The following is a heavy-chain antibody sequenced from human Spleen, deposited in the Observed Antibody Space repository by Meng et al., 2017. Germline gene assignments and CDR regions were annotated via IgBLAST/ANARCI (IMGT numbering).Heavy chain of an antibody. CDR3: TTDTIGYCSGGSCYFRDY. V-gene: IGHV3-15*01. CDR2: IKSKPDGETI. CDR1: GFTFSNAY. Sequence: GGSLRLSCEGSGFTFSNAYMTWVRQVPGKRLEWVGRIKSKPDGETIDYAAPVKGRFTISRDDSKNTLYLQMNSLKTEDTAVYYCTTDTIGYCSGGSCYFRDYWGQGTLVTVSS. D-gene: IGHD2-15*01. J-gene: IGHJ4*02.